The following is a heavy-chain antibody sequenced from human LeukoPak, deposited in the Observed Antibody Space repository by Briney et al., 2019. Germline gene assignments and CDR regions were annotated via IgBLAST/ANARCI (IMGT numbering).Heavy chain of an antibody. J-gene: IGHJ3*02. D-gene: IGHD3-22*01. V-gene: IGHV3-23*01. Sequence: GGSLRLSCAASGFTFSSYAMSWVRQAPGRGLEWVSAISGSGGSTYYADSVKGRFTISRDNSKNTLYLQMNSLRAEDTAVYYCAKDSSTTYYYDSSGYYDAFDIWGQGTMVTVSS. CDR3: AKDSSTTYYYDSSGYYDAFDI. CDR2: ISGSGGST. CDR1: GFTFSSYA.